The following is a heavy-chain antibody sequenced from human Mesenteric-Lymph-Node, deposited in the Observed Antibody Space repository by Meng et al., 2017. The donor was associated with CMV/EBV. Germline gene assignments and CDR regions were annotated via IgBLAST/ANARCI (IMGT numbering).Heavy chain of an antibody. CDR1: GFTFSNYA. CDR2: ISGGGGST. Sequence: GESLKISCAASGFTFSNYAMSWVRQAPGKGLEWVSAISGGGGSTFYADSVKGRLTISRDNPKNTLYLQMNSLRAEDTAVYYCARVGFRGCSSTSCYEDYWGQGTLVTVSS. CDR3: ARVGFRGCSSTSCYEDY. V-gene: IGHV3-23*01. J-gene: IGHJ4*02. D-gene: IGHD2-2*01.